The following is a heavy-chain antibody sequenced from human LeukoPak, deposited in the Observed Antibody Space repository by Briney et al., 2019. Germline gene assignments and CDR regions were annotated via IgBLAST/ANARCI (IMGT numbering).Heavy chain of an antibody. Sequence: GGSLRLSCSASGFTFSRYAMHWVRQAPGKGLEYVSGTNDNGGRTHYGDSVKGRFSISRDNSKNTLHLQMSTLRAEDTALYYCVKDVGGSYAFDYWGQGILVTVAS. CDR1: GFTFSRYA. V-gene: IGHV3-64D*09. CDR3: VKDVGGSYAFDY. CDR2: TNDNGGRT. J-gene: IGHJ4*02. D-gene: IGHD1-26*01.